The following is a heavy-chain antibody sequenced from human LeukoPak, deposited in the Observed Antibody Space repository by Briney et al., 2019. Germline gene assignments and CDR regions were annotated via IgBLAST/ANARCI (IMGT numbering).Heavy chain of an antibody. CDR1: GGSISSSSYY. J-gene: IGHJ5*02. V-gene: IGHV4-39*01. Sequence: PSETLSLTCTVSGGSISSSSYYWGWIRQPPGKGLEWIGSIYYSGSTYYNPSLKSRVTISVDTSKNQFSLKLSSVTAADTAVYYCARRMTYYYDSSGSLTSNWFDPWGQGTQVTVSS. CDR2: IYYSGST. CDR3: ARRMTYYYDSSGSLTSNWFDP. D-gene: IGHD3-22*01.